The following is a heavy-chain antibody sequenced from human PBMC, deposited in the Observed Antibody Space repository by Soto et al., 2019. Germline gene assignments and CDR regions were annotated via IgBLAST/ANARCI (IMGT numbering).Heavy chain of an antibody. D-gene: IGHD4-17*01. CDR1: GGSISNDGSY. CDR2: IYYSGTT. Sequence: QVQLQESGPGLVRPSQTLSLTCTVSGGSISNDGSYWSWIRQHPGKGLEWIGYIYYSGTTYYNPSLKSRLTVSVDTSKKHFSLKLTSVTSADTAVYYCARDRDYAGWFDPWGQGTLVTVSS. CDR3: ARDRDYAGWFDP. J-gene: IGHJ5*02. V-gene: IGHV4-31*03.